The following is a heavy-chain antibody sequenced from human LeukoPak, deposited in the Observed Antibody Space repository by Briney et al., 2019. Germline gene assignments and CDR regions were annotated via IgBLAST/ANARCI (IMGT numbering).Heavy chain of an antibody. Sequence: GGSLRLSCAASGFTFCNYAMTWVRQAPGKGLEWVSTISGSGGATYYADSVKGRFTISRDNSKNTLFLHTNSLRVEDTALYYCAKLKGIATMTDWGQGTLVTVSS. D-gene: IGHD4-17*01. J-gene: IGHJ4*02. CDR3: AKLKGIATMTD. CDR2: ISGSGGAT. V-gene: IGHV3-23*01. CDR1: GFTFCNYA.